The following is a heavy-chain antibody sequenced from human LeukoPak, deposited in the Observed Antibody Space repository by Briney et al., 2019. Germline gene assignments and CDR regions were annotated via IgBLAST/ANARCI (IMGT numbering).Heavy chain of an antibody. D-gene: IGHD6-6*01. J-gene: IGHJ4*02. CDR1: GGSISSYY. V-gene: IGHV4-4*07. CDR3: AREVSSIAARFCDY. CDR2: IYTSGRT. Sequence: SETLSLTCTVSGGSISSYYGSWIRQPAGEGLEWIGRIYTSGRTNYNPSLKSRVTMSVATSKNQFSLKLSSVTAADTAVYYCAREVSSIAARFCDYWGQGTLVTVSS.